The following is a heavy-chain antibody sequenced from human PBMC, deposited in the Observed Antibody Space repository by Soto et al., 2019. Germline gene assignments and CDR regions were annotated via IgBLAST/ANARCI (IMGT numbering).Heavy chain of an antibody. CDR3: AKDIGSSSWYWSATLDY. CDR1: GFTFSSYG. V-gene: IGHV3-30*18. Sequence: QVQLVESGGGVVQPGRSLRLSCAASGFTFSSYGMHWVRQAPGKGPEWVAVVSYDGSNKYYADSVKGRFTISRDNSKSTLYLQMNSLRAEDTAMYYCAKDIGSSSWYWSATLDYWGQGTLVNVSS. CDR2: VSYDGSNK. D-gene: IGHD6-13*01. J-gene: IGHJ4*02.